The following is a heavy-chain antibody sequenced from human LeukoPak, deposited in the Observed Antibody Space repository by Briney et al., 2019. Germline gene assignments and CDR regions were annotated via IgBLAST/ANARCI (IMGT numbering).Heavy chain of an antibody. CDR1: GFTFTMYY. V-gene: IGHV1-46*01. D-gene: IGHD3-16*01. J-gene: IGHJ6*03. CDR2: INPSDGAT. Sequence: ASVKVSCKASGFTFTMYYFHWVRQAPGQGLEWMGMINPSDGATTYAQRFQGRATMTRDMSTTTVYMDLRSLRSEDTAVYFWWREQRGGLRANLGGLFASYYTYYYMDVWGRGTTVTV. CDR3: WREQRGGLRANLGGLFASYYTYYYMDV.